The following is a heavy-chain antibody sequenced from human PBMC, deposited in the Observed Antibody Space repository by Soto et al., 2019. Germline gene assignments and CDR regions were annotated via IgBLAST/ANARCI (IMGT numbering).Heavy chain of an antibody. V-gene: IGHV1-8*01. CDR1: GYSFTSND. Sequence: QVQLVQSGAEVKKPGASVKVSCKASGYSFTSNDINWVRQATGQGLEWMGWMNPNNGNTDYAQKFQGRVTMTRNSSTSTAYMELSSLRSEDTAVYYCARGYCSSTSFPPSIDYWGQGTLVTVSS. CDR2: MNPNNGNT. J-gene: IGHJ4*02. D-gene: IGHD2-2*01. CDR3: ARGYCSSTSFPPSIDY.